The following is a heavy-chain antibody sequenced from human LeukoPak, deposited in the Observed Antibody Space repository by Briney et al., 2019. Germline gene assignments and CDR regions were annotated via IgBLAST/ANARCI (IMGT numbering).Heavy chain of an antibody. CDR3: ARNSSGNYFDY. Sequence: SETLSLTCAVSGYSISNTYYWGWIRQPPGKELEWIGSIYNSGSTHHNPSLKSRVTISVDTSKNQFSLKLTSVTAADTAVYYCARNSSGNYFDYWGQGTLVTVSS. CDR2: IYNSGST. D-gene: IGHD1-26*01. V-gene: IGHV4-38-2*01. CDR1: GYSISNTYY. J-gene: IGHJ4*02.